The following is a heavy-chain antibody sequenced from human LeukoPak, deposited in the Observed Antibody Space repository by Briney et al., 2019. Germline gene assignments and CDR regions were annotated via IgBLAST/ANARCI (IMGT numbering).Heavy chain of an antibody. V-gene: IGHV4-34*01. D-gene: IGHD3-22*01. Sequence: SETLSLTCAVYGGSFSGYYWSWIRQPPGKGLEWIGEINHSGSTNYNPSLKSRVTMSVDTSKNQFSLKLSSVTAADTAVYYCARNAIVVHGYYFDYWGQGTLVTVSS. J-gene: IGHJ4*02. CDR2: INHSGST. CDR3: ARNAIVVHGYYFDY. CDR1: GGSFSGYY.